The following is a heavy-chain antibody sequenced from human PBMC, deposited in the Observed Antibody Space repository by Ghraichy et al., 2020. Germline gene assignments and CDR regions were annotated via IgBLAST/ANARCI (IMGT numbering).Heavy chain of an antibody. J-gene: IGHJ6*02. D-gene: IGHD2-15*01. CDR1: GGSISSYY. Sequence: SETLSLTCTVSGGSISSYYWSWIRQPPGKGLEWIGYIYYSGSTNYNPSLKSRVTISVDTSKNQFSLKLSSVTAADTAVYYCARDPLDCSGGSCYSRGMDVWGQGTTVTVSS. CDR3: ARDPLDCSGGSCYSRGMDV. V-gene: IGHV4-59*01. CDR2: IYYSGST.